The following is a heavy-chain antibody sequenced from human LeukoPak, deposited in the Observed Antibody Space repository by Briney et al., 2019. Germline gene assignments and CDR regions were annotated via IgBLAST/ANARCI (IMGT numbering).Heavy chain of an antibody. CDR1: GYTFITYY. Sequence: ASVKVSRKASGYTFITYYIHWVRQAPGQGLEWMGWINPNSGGTNYAQKFQGRVTMTRDTSISTAYMELSRLRSDDTAVYYCARDTYGGNSDFDYWGQGTLVTVSS. CDR2: INPNSGGT. V-gene: IGHV1-2*02. J-gene: IGHJ4*02. D-gene: IGHD4-23*01. CDR3: ARDTYGGNSDFDY.